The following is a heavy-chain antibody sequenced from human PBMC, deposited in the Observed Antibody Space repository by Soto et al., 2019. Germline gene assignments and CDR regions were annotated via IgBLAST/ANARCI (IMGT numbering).Heavy chain of an antibody. V-gene: IGHV3-7*01. D-gene: IGHD6-6*01. Sequence: QPGGSLRLSCAASGFTLSSYWMSWVRQAPGKGLEWVANIKQDGSEKYYVDSVKGRFTISRDNAKNSLYLQMNSLRAEDTAVYYCARALVRQLVGYYYYYYYMDVWGKGTTVTVSS. CDR1: GFTLSSYW. CDR3: ARALVRQLVGYYYYYYYMDV. CDR2: IKQDGSEK. J-gene: IGHJ6*03.